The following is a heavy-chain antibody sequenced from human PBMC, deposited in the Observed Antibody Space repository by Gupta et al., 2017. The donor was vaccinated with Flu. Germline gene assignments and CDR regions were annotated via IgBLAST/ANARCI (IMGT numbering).Heavy chain of an antibody. J-gene: IGHJ4*02. D-gene: IGHD3-16*01. CDR2: ISSGAGT. Sequence: YAMSWVRQAPGKGLEWVSTISSGAGTYYADSVKGRFTISRDNSKNTLYLQMNSLRAEDTAIYYCAKVGGTDYWGQGTLVTVSS. CDR1: YA. CDR3: AKVGGTDY. V-gene: IGHV3-23*01.